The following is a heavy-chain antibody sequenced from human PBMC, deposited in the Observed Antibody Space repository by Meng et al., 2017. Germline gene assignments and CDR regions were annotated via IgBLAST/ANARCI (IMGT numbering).Heavy chain of an antibody. J-gene: IGHJ5*02. CDR3: AHTLKYDYVWGSYRSNWFDP. CDR1: GFSLSTSGVG. D-gene: IGHD3-16*02. CDR2: IYWNDDK. V-gene: IGHV2-5*01. Sequence: SGPTLVKPTQTLTLTCTFSGFSLSTSGVGVGWIRQPPGKALEWLALIYWNDDKRYSPSLKSRLTITKDTSKNQVVLTMTNMDPVDTATYYCAHTLKYDYVWGSYRSNWFDPWGQGTLVTVSS.